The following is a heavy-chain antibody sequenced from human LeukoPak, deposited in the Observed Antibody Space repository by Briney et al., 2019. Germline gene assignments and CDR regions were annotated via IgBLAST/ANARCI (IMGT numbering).Heavy chain of an antibody. CDR1: GYSFSTHW. V-gene: IGHV1-46*01. CDR3: ARTRSSSSSWYGQFDY. D-gene: IGHD6-13*01. J-gene: IGHJ4*02. Sequence: ASVKVSCKASGYSFSTHWMHWVRQAPGQGLEWMGIINPSGGFTSYAQKLQGRVTVTRDMSTSTVYMELSNLRSEDTAVYYCARTRSSSSSWYGQFDYWGQGTLVTVSS. CDR2: INPSGGFT.